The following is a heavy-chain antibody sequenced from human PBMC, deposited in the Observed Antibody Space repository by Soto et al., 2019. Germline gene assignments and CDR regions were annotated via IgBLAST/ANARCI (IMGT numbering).Heavy chain of an antibody. V-gene: IGHV1-69*08. J-gene: IGHJ6*02. Sequence: QVQLVQSGAEVKKPGSSVKVSCKASGGTFSSYTISWVRQAPGQGLEWMGRIIPILGIANYAQKFQGRVTITAAKTTSTAYMEMSSLRSEDTAVYYGARDQGEGGMDVWGQGTTVTVSS. D-gene: IGHD1-26*01. CDR1: GGTFSSYT. CDR2: IIPILGIA. CDR3: ARDQGEGGMDV.